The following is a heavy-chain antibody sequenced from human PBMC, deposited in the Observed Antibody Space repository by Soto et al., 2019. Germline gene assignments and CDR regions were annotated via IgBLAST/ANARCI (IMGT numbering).Heavy chain of an antibody. J-gene: IGHJ4*02. V-gene: IGHV3-23*01. Sequence: EVQLLESGGGLVQPGGSLRLSCEASGLTLSSYAMGWVRQAPGKGLEWVSGISGSGGSTYYADSVKGRFTISRDKSKNTLYLQTNSLRVEDTAIYYCAKVRGYYYGSETDYFDYWGQGTLVTVSS. CDR1: GLTLSSYA. CDR2: ISGSGGST. CDR3: AKVRGYYYGSETDYFDY. D-gene: IGHD3-10*01.